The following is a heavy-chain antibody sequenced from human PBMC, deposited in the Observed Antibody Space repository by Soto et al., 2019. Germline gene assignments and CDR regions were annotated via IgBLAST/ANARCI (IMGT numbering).Heavy chain of an antibody. V-gene: IGHV3-30*18. CDR3: AKDLGRFDYGDAFDI. CDR2: ISYDGSNK. D-gene: IGHD4-17*01. J-gene: IGHJ3*02. CDR1: GFTVSSYG. Sequence: QVQLVESGGGVVQPGRSLRLSCAASGFTVSSYGMHWVRQAPGKWLEWVAVISYDGSNKYYADSVKGRFTISRDNSKNTLYLQMNSLRAEDTAVYYCAKDLGRFDYGDAFDIWGQGTMVTVSS.